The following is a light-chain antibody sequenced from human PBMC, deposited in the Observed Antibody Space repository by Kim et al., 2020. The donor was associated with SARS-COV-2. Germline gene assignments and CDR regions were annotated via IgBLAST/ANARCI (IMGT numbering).Light chain of an antibody. CDR3: QQYYSHPYT. CDR1: QSILYPSNDKNH. Sequence: RATINCKSSQSILYPSNDKNHLAWYQQKPGQPPRLLIYWTSTRESGVPDRISGSGSGTDFTLTISNLQAEDVAVYYCQQYYSHPYTFGQGTKLDI. J-gene: IGKJ2*01. V-gene: IGKV4-1*01. CDR2: WTS.